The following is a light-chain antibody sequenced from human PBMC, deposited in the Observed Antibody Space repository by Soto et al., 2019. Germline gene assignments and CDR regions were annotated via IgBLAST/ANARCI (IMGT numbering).Light chain of an antibody. CDR1: QSVGDY. CDR3: QQYNNWPPLT. V-gene: IGKV3-11*01. CDR2: DAS. J-gene: IGKJ4*01. Sequence: EIVLTQSPATLSLSPGERATLSCRASQSVGDYLAWYQQKPGQAPRLLIYDASNRATGIPARFSGSGSGTDFILTISSLQSEDFAVYYCQQYNNWPPLTFGGGTKVEIK.